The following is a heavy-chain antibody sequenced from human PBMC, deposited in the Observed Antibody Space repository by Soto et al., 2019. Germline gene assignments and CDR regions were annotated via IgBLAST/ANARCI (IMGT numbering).Heavy chain of an antibody. J-gene: IGHJ4*02. CDR3: AYRPQVTVTTYYFEA. CDR1: EFSLSASGVG. V-gene: IGHV2-5*02. D-gene: IGHD4-17*01. CDR2: LYWGDDK. Sequence: ITLKESGPTLVKPTQTLTLTCNLSEFSLSASGVGVGWFRQPPGKALEWLALLYWGDDKRYRPSLKSRLSVTRDTSKNEVVLTMATMAPVDTGTYFCAYRPQVTVTTYYFEAWAQGTLVTVSA.